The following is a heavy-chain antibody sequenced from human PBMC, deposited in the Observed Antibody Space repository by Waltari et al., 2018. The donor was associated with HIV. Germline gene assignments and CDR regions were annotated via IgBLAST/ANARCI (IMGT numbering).Heavy chain of an antibody. D-gene: IGHD3-10*01. CDR1: GGSFSGYY. CDR3: ASGGPAGGMDV. J-gene: IGHJ6*02. Sequence: QVQLQQWGAGLLKPSETLSLTCAVYGGSFSGYYWSWIRQPPGKGLEWIGEINHSGSTNYTPALKSRVTVSVDTSKNQFSWSLSSVTAADTALYYCASGGPAGGMDVWGQGTTVTVSS. CDR2: INHSGST. V-gene: IGHV4-34*01.